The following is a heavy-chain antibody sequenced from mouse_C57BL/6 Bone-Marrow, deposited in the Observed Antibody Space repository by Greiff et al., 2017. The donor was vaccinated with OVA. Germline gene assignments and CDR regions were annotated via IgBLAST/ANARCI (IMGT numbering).Heavy chain of an antibody. D-gene: IGHD2-5*01. CDR2: INPSNGGT. CDR3: AMYSNFYYAMDY. J-gene: IGHJ4*01. V-gene: IGHV1-53*01. CDR1: GYTFTSYW. Sequence: VKLQESGTELVKPGASVKLSCKASGYTFTSYWMHWVKQRPGQGLEWIGNINPSNGGTNYNEKFKSKATLTVDKSSSTAYMQLSSLTSEDSAVYYCAMYSNFYYAMDYWGQGTSVTVSS.